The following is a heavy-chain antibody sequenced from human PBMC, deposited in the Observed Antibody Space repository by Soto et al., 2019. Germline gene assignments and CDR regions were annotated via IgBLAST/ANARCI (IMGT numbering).Heavy chain of an antibody. CDR1: GGSISSYY. Sequence: PSETLSLTCTVSGGSISSYYWSWIRQPPGKGLEWIGYIYYSGSTNYNPSLKSRVTISVDTSKNQFSLKLSSVTAADTAVYYCARADWGFYGSGPYYYYGMDVWGQGTTVTVSS. CDR3: ARADWGFYGSGPYYYYGMDV. J-gene: IGHJ6*02. D-gene: IGHD3-10*01. CDR2: IYYSGST. V-gene: IGHV4-59*01.